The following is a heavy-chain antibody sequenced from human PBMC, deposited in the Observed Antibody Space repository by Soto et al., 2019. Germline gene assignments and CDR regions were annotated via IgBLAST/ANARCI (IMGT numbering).Heavy chain of an antibody. CDR2: TYYRSKWYN. V-gene: IGHV6-1*01. Sequence: SQTLSLTCAISGDSVSSNSAAWNWIRQSPSRGLEWLGRTYYRSKWYNDYAVSVKSRITINPDTSKNQFSLQLNSVTPEDTAVYYCARDREVCSRYECHWFDPWGQGTLVTVSS. CDR3: ARDREVCSRYECHWFDP. D-gene: IGHD6-13*01. CDR1: GDSVSSNSAA. J-gene: IGHJ5*02.